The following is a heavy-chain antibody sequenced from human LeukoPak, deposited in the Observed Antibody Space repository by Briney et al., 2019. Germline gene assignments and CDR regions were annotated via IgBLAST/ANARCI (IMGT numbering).Heavy chain of an antibody. CDR2: IYYSGST. D-gene: IGHD4-17*01. V-gene: IGHV4-59*01. CDR1: GGSISSYY. Sequence: SETLSLTCTVSGGSISSYYWSWIRQPPGKGLEWIGYIYYSGSTNYNPSLKSRVTISVDTSKNQFSLKLSSVTAADTAVYYCARVADYGRSPPLWGQGTMVTVSS. J-gene: IGHJ3*01. CDR3: ARVADYGRSPPL.